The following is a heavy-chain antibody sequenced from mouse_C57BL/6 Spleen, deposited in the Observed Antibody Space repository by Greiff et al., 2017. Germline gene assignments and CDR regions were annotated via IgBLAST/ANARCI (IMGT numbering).Heavy chain of an antibody. V-gene: IGHV1-54*01. D-gene: IGHD5-1*01. CDR3: ARWGEYAYAMDY. J-gene: IGHJ4*01. CDR2: INPGSGGT. CDR1: GYAFTNYL. Sequence: QVQLQQSGAELVRPGTSVKVSCKASGYAFTNYLIEWVKQRPGQGLEWIGVINPGSGGTNYNEKFKGKATLTADKSSSTAYMQLSSLTSEDSAVYFCARWGEYAYAMDYWGQGTSVTVSS.